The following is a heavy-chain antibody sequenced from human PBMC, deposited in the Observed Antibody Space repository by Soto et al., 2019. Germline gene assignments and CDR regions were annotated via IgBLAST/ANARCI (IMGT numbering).Heavy chain of an antibody. CDR3: AKAPDSSGYYGFDY. V-gene: IGHV3-30*18. J-gene: IGHJ4*02. D-gene: IGHD3-22*01. CDR1: GFTFSNYG. Sequence: PWGSLGLSCSASGFTFSNYGMHWVRQAPGKGLEWVAVISYDGSNKYYGDSVKGRFTISRDNSKNTLYLQVNSLRTEDTAVYYCAKAPDSSGYYGFDYWGQGTLVTVSS. CDR2: ISYDGSNK.